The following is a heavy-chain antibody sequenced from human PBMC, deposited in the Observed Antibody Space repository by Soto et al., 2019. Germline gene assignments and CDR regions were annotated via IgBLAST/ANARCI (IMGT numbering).Heavy chain of an antibody. CDR2: INHSGST. V-gene: IGHV4-34*01. J-gene: IGHJ3*02. CDR3: ARADPRRYFDWFRSRTFDI. CDR1: GGSFSGYY. Sequence: SETLSLTCAVYGGSFSGYYWSWIRQPPGKGLEWIGEINHSGSTNYNPSLKSRVTISVDTSKNQFSLKLSSVTAADTAVYYCARADPRRYFDWFRSRTFDIWGQGTMVTVSS. D-gene: IGHD3-9*01.